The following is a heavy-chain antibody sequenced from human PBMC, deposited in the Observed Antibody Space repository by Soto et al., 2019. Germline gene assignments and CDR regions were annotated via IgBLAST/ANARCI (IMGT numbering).Heavy chain of an antibody. CDR3: SKDRRGGRAVLDS. J-gene: IGHJ4*02. CDR1: GFSFSNYG. V-gene: IGHV3-30*18. CDR2: ISYDGSSK. Sequence: GGSLRLSCAASGFSFSNYGMHWVRQAPGKGLEWVAVISYDGSSKYHADSVKGRFTISRDNSKNTLHLQMNSLRAEDTAVYYCSKDRRGGRAVLDSWGQGTPVTISS. D-gene: IGHD2-8*01.